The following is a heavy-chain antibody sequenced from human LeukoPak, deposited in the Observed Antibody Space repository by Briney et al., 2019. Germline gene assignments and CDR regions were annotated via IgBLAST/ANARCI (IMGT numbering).Heavy chain of an antibody. CDR2: ISSSGSTI. J-gene: IGHJ4*02. CDR1: GFTFSSYE. CDR3: ANDRTSFPSYFDY. D-gene: IGHD2-2*01. Sequence: QPGGSLRLSSAASGFTFSSYEMNWVRQAPGKGLEWVSYISSSGSTIYYADSVKGRFTISRDNAKNSLYLQMNSLRAEDTAVYYCANDRTSFPSYFDYWGQGTLVTVSS. V-gene: IGHV3-48*03.